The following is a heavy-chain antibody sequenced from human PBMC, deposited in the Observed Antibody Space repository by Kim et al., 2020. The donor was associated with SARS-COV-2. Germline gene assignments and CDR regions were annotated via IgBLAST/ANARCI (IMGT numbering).Heavy chain of an antibody. CDR3: AREETGYFDY. J-gene: IGHJ4*02. Sequence: STCYTPTLKSRVTLSGDTSKNQFSLKLSSVTAADTAVYYCAREETGYFDYWGQGTLVTVSS. V-gene: IGHV4-31*02. CDR2: ST.